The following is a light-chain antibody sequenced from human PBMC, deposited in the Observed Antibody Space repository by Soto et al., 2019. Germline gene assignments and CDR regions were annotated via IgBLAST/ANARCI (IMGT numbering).Light chain of an antibody. J-gene: IGKJ5*01. Sequence: IQLTQSPSSVSPSVGDRVTNSCQASQGISRSLAWYQQKPGKAPKLLIYAASSLQSGVPSRFSGSGFGTDFTLTISSLQPEDSAIYYCQQADTFPITFGQGTRLEIK. CDR1: QGISRS. V-gene: IGKV1D-12*01. CDR3: QQADTFPIT. CDR2: AAS.